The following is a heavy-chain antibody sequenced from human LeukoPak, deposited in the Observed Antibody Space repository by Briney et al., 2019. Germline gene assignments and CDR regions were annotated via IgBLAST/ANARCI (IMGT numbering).Heavy chain of an antibody. CDR3: ARHEGIVATGFDY. J-gene: IGHJ4*02. CDR2: IYHSGST. CDR1: GYSISSGYY. D-gene: IGHD5-12*01. V-gene: IGHV4-38-2*01. Sequence: SETLSLTCAVSGYSISSGYYWGWIRQLPGKGLEWIGSIYHSGSTYYNPSLKSRVTISVDTSKNQFSLKLSSVTAADTAVYYCARHEGIVATGFDYWGQGTLVTVSS.